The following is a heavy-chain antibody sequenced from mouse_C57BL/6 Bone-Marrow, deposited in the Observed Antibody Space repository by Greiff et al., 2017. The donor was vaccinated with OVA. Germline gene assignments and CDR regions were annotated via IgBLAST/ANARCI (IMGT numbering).Heavy chain of an antibody. Sequence: VQLQQPGAELVKPGASVKLSCKASGYTFTSYWMHWVKQRPGQGLEWIGIIYPNSGSTNYNEKFKSKATLTVDKSSSTAYMQLSSLTSEDSAVYYCARDALRIGWEFDDWGQGTLVTVSA. CDR2: IYPNSGST. CDR1: GYTFTSYW. J-gene: IGHJ3*01. V-gene: IGHV1-64*01. CDR3: ARDALRIGWEFDD. D-gene: IGHD1-1*02.